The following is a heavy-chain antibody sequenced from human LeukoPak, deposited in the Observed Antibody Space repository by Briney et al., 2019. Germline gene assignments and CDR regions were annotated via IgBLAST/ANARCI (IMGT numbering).Heavy chain of an antibody. CDR2: IKSKTDGGTT. Sequence: GGSLRLSCAASGFTFSNAWMSWVRQAPGKGLEWVGRIKSKTDGGTTDYAAPVKGRFTISRDDSKNTLYLQMNSLKTEDTVVYYCTRDFWSGYSIDPWGQGTLVTVSS. CDR3: TRDFWSGYSIDP. D-gene: IGHD3-3*01. J-gene: IGHJ5*02. V-gene: IGHV3-15*01. CDR1: GFTFSNAW.